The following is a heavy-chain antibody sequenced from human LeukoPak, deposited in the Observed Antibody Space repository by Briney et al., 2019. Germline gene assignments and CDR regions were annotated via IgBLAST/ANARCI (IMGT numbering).Heavy chain of an antibody. CDR1: GYTFTSYD. J-gene: IGHJ4*02. Sequence: GASVKVSCKASGYTFTSYDINWVRQATGQGLEWMGWMNPNSGNTGYAQKFQGRVTMTRNTSISTAYMELSSLRSEDTAVYYCARVYSSGRHPDHWGQGTLVTVSS. CDR3: ARVYSSGRHPDH. CDR2: MNPNSGNT. V-gene: IGHV1-8*01. D-gene: IGHD6-19*01.